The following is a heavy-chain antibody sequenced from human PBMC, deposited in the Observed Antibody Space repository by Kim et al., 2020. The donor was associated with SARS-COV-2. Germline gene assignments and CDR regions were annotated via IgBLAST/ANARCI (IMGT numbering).Heavy chain of an antibody. Sequence: GGALRLSCAASGFTFSSYWMHWVRQAPGKGLVWVSRINSDGSSTTYADSVKGRFTISRYNAKNTLSLQMNILRAEATAVDYCARDQNDYSNYGALYYEY. V-gene: IGHV3-74*01. J-gene: IGHJ1*01. CDR3: ARDQNDYSNYGALYYEY. D-gene: IGHD4-4*01. CDR2: INSDGSST. CDR1: GFTFSSYW.